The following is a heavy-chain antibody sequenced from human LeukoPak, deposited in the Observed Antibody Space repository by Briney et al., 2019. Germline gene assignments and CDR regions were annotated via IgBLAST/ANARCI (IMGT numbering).Heavy chain of an antibody. J-gene: IGHJ4*02. D-gene: IGHD4-17*01. Sequence: NPSETLSLTCTVSGGSISSYYWSWIRQPPGKGLEWIGYIYYSGSTNYNPSLKSRVTMSVDTSKNQFSLKLSSVTAADTAVYYCARVSRDYVFDYWGQGTLVTVSS. V-gene: IGHV4-59*12. CDR2: IYYSGST. CDR3: ARVSRDYVFDY. CDR1: GGSISSYY.